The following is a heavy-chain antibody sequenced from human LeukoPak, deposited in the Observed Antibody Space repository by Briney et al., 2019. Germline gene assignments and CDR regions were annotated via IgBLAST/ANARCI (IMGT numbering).Heavy chain of an antibody. Sequence: ASVKVSCKASGYTFTSYGISWVRQAPGQGLEWMGWISAYNGNTNYAQKLQGRVTMTTDTSTSTAYMELRSLRSDDTAAYYCAREGPFRDGYNKYHFDYWGQGTLVTVSS. CDR1: GYTFTSYG. J-gene: IGHJ4*02. D-gene: IGHD5-24*01. CDR2: ISAYNGNT. CDR3: AREGPFRDGYNKYHFDY. V-gene: IGHV1-18*01.